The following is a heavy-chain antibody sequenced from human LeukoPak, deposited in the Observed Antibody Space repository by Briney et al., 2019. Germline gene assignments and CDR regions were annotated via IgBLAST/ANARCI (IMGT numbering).Heavy chain of an antibody. CDR1: GFTFSKNA. CDR3: AKQSSSWYYHYFDY. CDR2: LSGSGADT. D-gene: IGHD6-13*01. V-gene: IGHV3-23*01. Sequence: GGPLRLSCAASGFTFSKNAMSWVRQAPGKGLEWVSSLSGSGADTYYADSVKGRFTISRDNAKNTAYLQMNSLRAEDTAVYYCAKQSSSWYYHYFDYWGQGTLVTVSS. J-gene: IGHJ4*02.